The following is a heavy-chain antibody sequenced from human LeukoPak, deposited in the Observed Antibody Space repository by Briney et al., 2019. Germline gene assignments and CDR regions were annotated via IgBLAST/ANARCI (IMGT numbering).Heavy chain of an antibody. CDR1: GYTFTSYD. J-gene: IGHJ3*02. Sequence: ASVKVSCKASGYTFTSYDINWVRQATGQGLEWMGWMNPNNGNTGYAQKFQGRVTMTRNTSISTAYMELSSLRSEDTAVYYCAREGLFPENAFDIWGQGTMVTVSS. CDR3: AREGLFPENAFDI. CDR2: MNPNNGNT. V-gene: IGHV1-8*01. D-gene: IGHD3-3*01.